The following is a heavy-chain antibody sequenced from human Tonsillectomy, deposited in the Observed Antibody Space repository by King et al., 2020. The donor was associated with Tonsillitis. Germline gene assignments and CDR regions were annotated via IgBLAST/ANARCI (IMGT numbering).Heavy chain of an antibody. CDR3: TTSPRTSSRHKYYYYMDV. CDR1: GFAFSNAW. D-gene: IGHD2-2*01. Sequence: VQLVESGGGLVKPGGSLRLSCAASGFAFSNAWMSWVRQAPGKGLEWVGRIRSKTDGETTDYAAPVKGRFTISRDDSKNTLYLQMNSLKTEDTAVYYCTTSPRTSSRHKYYYYMDVWDKGTTVTVSS. J-gene: IGHJ6*03. V-gene: IGHV3-15*01. CDR2: IRSKTDGETT.